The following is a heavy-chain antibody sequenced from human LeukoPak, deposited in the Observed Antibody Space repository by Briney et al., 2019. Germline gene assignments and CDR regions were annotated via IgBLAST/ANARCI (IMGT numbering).Heavy chain of an antibody. V-gene: IGHV4-30-2*01. CDR2: IYHSGST. CDR3: ARYCSGGSCYRDAFDI. J-gene: IGHJ3*02. Sequence: SETLSLTCAVSGGSISSGGYSWSWIRQPPGKGLEWIGYIYHSGSTYYNPSHKSRVTISVDRSKNQFSLKLSSVTAADTAVYYCARYCSGGSCYRDAFDIWGQGTMVTVSS. CDR1: GGSISSGGYS. D-gene: IGHD2-15*01.